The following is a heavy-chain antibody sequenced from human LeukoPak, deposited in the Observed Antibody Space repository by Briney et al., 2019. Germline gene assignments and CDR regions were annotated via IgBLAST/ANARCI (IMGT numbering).Heavy chain of an antibody. V-gene: IGHV1-69*05. CDR3: ARAIPSSGYSYGY. Sequence: SVKVSCKASGGTFSSYAISWVRQAPGQGLEWMGRIIPIFGTANYAQKFQGRVTITTDESTSTAYMELSSLRSEDTAVYYCARAIPSSGYSYGYWGQGTLVTVSS. J-gene: IGHJ4*02. CDR2: IIPIFGTA. D-gene: IGHD5-18*01. CDR1: GGTFSSYA.